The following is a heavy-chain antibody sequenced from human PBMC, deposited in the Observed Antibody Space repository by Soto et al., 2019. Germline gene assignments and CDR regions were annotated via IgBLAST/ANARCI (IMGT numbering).Heavy chain of an antibody. CDR3: ANRYYDSSGDDAFDI. D-gene: IGHD3-22*01. CDR2: ISSSGSTI. V-gene: IGHV3-48*03. CDR1: GFTFSSYE. Sequence: LRLSCAASGFTFSSYEMNWVRQAPGKGLEWVSYISSSGSTIYYADSVKGRFTISRDNAKNSLYLQMNSLRAEDTAVYYCANRYYDSSGDDAFDIWGQGTMVTVSS. J-gene: IGHJ3*02.